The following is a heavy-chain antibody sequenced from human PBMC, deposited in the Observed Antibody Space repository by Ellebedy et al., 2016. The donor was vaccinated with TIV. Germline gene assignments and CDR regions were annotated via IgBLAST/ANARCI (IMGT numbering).Heavy chain of an antibody. D-gene: IGHD3-22*01. CDR3: ARGYNYYYDSSGYYYTY. CDR1: GYTFTSYY. J-gene: IGHJ4*02. V-gene: IGHV1-46*01. Sequence: ASVKVSCKASGYTFTSYYFYWVRQAPGQGLEWMGIINPTTGNSNYAQKFQGRVTMTRDTSTSTVYMELSSLRSEDTAVYYCARGYNYYYDSSGYYYTYWGQGTLVTVSS. CDR2: INPTTGNS.